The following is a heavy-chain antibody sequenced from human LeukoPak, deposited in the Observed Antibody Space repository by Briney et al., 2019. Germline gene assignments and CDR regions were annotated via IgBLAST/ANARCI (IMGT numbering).Heavy chain of an antibody. D-gene: IGHD3-10*01. Sequence: GGSLRLSCAASGFTFSSYEMNWVRQAPGKGLEWVSYISSSGSTIYYADSVKGRFTISRDNAKNSLYLQMNSLRAEDTAVYYCARGHRSRWFGESSTNWFDPWGQGTLVTVSS. CDR3: ARGHRSRWFGESSTNWFDP. CDR1: GFTFSSYE. CDR2: ISSSGSTI. V-gene: IGHV3-48*03. J-gene: IGHJ5*02.